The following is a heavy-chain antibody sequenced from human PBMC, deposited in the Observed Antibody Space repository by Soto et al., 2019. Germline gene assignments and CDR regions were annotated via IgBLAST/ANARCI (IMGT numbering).Heavy chain of an antibody. CDR2: IYPGDSDT. J-gene: IGHJ6*02. D-gene: IGHD3-22*01. Sequence: GESLKISGKGSGYSFTIYWIGWVLRMPGKGLEWMGIIYPGDSDTRYSPSFQGQVTISADKSISTAYLQWSSLKASDTAMYYCARHGPRVYYDNSDYYYYGMDVWGQGTTVTVSS. CDR1: GYSFTIYW. CDR3: ARHGPRVYYDNSDYYYYGMDV. V-gene: IGHV5-51*01.